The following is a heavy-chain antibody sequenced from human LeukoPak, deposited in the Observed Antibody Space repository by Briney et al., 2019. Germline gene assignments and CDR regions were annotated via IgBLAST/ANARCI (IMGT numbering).Heavy chain of an antibody. CDR1: GFTLSSYW. D-gene: IGHD3-3*01. CDR3: AKVGRDYDFWSGYSFGLDY. V-gene: IGHV3-23*01. J-gene: IGHJ4*02. Sequence: GGSLRLSCAVSGFTLSSYWMHWVRQAPGKGLEWVSAISGSGGSTYYADSVKGRFTISRDNSKNTLYLQMNSLRAEDTAVYYCAKVGRDYDFWSGYSFGLDYWGQGTLVTVSS. CDR2: ISGSGGST.